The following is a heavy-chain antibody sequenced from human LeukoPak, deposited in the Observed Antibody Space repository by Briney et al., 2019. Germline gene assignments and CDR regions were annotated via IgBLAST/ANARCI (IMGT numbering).Heavy chain of an antibody. V-gene: IGHV3-7*01. D-gene: IGHD2-15*01. J-gene: IGHJ4*02. CDR2: IKQDGSEK. CDR1: GFTFNTYW. Sequence: PGGSLRLSCAASGFTFNTYWMSWVRQAPGKGLEWVANIKQDGSEKYYVDSVKGRFTISRDNAENSLYLQMNSLRTEGTAVYYCASRDQSCSGDTCYPIDYWGQGTLVTVSS. CDR3: ASRDQSCSGDTCYPIDY.